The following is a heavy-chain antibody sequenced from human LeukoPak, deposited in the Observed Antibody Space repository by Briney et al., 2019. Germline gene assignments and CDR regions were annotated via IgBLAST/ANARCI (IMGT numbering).Heavy chain of an antibody. V-gene: IGHV4-38-2*02. CDR1: GYSISSGYY. CDR3: ARVQDYYDSSGYYPYFDY. Sequence: PSETLSLTCTVSGYSISSGYYWGWIRQPPGKGLEWIGSIYHSGSTYYNPSLESRVTISVDTSKNQFSLKLSSVTAADTAVYYCARVQDYYDSSGYYPYFDYWGQGTLVTVSS. J-gene: IGHJ4*02. CDR2: IYHSGST. D-gene: IGHD3-22*01.